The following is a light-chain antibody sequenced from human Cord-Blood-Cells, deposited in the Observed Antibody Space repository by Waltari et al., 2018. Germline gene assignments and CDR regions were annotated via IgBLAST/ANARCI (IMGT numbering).Light chain of an antibody. J-gene: IGLJ3*02. Sequence: QSALTQPASVSGSPGQSLTIPCTGTSSDVGAYNYVPWYQQHPGKAPKLMIYDVSNRPSGVSNRFSGSKSGNTASLTISGLQAEDEADYYCSSYTSSSTWVFGGGTKLTVL. V-gene: IGLV2-14*01. CDR1: SSDVGAYNY. CDR3: SSYTSSSTWV. CDR2: DVS.